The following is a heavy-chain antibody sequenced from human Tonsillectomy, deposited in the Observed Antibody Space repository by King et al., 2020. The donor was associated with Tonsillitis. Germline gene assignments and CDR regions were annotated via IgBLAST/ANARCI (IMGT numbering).Heavy chain of an antibody. Sequence: VQLVESGGGLVQPGGSLRLSCAASGFTFSSFEMNWVRQAPGKGLEWLSYISSSGSTIYYADSVKGRFTISRDNAKNSLSLQMNSLRAEDTAVYFCARLIYGSGSYYNGRSPYYYMDVWGKGTPVTVSS. D-gene: IGHD3-10*01. CDR2: ISSSGSTI. CDR3: ARLIYGSGSYYNGRSPYYYMDV. CDR1: GFTFSSFE. J-gene: IGHJ6*03. V-gene: IGHV3-48*03.